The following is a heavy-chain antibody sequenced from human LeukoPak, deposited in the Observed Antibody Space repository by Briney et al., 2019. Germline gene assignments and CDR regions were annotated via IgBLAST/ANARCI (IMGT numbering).Heavy chain of an antibody. D-gene: IGHD2-15*01. CDR2: IYYSGST. V-gene: IGHV4-39*02. Sequence: SETLSLTCTVSGGSISSSSYYWGWIRQPPGKGLEWIGSIYYSGSTYYNPSLKSRVTISVDTSKNQFSLKLSSVTAADTAVYYCARGYCTGGSCYSGIAWFDPWGQGTLVTVSS. CDR1: GGSISSSSYY. J-gene: IGHJ5*02. CDR3: ARGYCTGGSCYSGIAWFDP.